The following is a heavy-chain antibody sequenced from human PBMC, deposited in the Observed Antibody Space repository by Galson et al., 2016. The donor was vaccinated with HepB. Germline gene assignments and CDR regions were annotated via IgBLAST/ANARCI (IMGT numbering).Heavy chain of an antibody. D-gene: IGHD1-26*01. J-gene: IGHJ5*02. CDR2: IYWDDDK. CDR1: VGSISSGDYY. CDR3: AHGVGAFDP. V-gene: IGHV2-5*08. Sequence: TLSLTCTVSVGSISSGDYYRSWIRQPPGKALEWLAPIYWDDDKRYSPSLKSRLTITKDTSKNQVVLTMTNMDPVDTATYYCAHGVGAFDPWGQGTLVTVSS.